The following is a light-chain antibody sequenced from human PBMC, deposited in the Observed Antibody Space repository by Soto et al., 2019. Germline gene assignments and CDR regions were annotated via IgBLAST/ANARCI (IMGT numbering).Light chain of an antibody. J-gene: IGKJ5*01. CDR3: QQYNNWPPT. V-gene: IGKV3-15*01. Sequence: EAVITESQATLSVSPGERATLSWRASQSARSSLGWYEQKPGQAPSLLIYDVSIRATGIPARFNGSGSGTEFTITISSLQSEDSAIYYCQQYNNWPPTFGQGTRLEIK. CDR2: DVS. CDR1: QSARSS.